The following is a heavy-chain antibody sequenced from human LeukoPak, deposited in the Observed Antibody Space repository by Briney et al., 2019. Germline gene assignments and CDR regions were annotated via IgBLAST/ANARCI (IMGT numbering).Heavy chain of an antibody. V-gene: IGHV3-23*01. CDR1: GFTFSSYA. D-gene: IGHD4-23*01. CDR3: AKDPLLLVRGGDWFDP. CDR2: ISGSGGST. Sequence: GESLRLSCAASGFTFSSYAMSWVRQAPGKGLEWVSAISGSGGSTYYADSVKGRFTISRDNSKNTLYLQMNSLRAEDTAVYYCAKDPLLLVRGGDWFDPWGQGTLVTVSS. J-gene: IGHJ5*02.